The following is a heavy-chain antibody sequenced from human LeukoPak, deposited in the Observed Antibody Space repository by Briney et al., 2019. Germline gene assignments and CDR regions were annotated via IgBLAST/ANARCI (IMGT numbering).Heavy chain of an antibody. CDR1: GYTFTGYY. CDR2: INPNSGGT. D-gene: IGHD5-12*01. CDR3: ARVFGGHEIGF. J-gene: IGHJ4*02. Sequence: GASVKVSCKASGYTFTGYYMHWVRQAPGQGLEWMGWINPNSGGTNYAQKFQGRVTMTRNTSIDTAYLEVSSLRSEDTAMYYCARVFGGHEIGFWGQGTQVTVSS. V-gene: IGHV1-2*02.